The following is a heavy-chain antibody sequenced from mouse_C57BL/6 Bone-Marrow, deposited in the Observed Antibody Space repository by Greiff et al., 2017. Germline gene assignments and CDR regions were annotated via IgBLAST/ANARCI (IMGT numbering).Heavy chain of an antibody. Sequence: EVKLMESGPVLVKPGASVKMSCKASGYTFTDYYMNWVKQSPGKSLEWIGVINPYNGGTSYNQKFKGKATLTVDKSSSTAYMELNSLTSEDSAVYYCARNDDYDEGVGYFDYWGQGTTLTVSS. J-gene: IGHJ2*01. D-gene: IGHD2-4*01. CDR3: ARNDDYDEGVGYFDY. CDR1: GYTFTDYY. CDR2: INPYNGGT. V-gene: IGHV1-19*01.